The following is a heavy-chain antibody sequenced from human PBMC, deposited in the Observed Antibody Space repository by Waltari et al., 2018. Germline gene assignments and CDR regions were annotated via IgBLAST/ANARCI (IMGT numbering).Heavy chain of an antibody. J-gene: IGHJ5*02. CDR3: ARADNVGGLS. CDR1: GGSISSGSYY. CDR2: IYTSGST. Sequence: QVQLQESGPGLVKPSQTLSLTCTVSGGSISSGSYYWSWIRQPAGKGLEWIGRIYTSGSTNYNPSLKSRVTISVDTCKNQFALKLSSGTAADTAVYYCARADNVGGLSWGQGTLVTVSS. V-gene: IGHV4-61*02. D-gene: IGHD3-10*01.